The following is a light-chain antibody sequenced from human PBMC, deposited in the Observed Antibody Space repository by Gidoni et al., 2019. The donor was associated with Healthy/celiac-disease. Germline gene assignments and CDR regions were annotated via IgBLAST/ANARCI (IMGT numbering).Light chain of an antibody. J-gene: IGKJ1*01. Sequence: EIVMTQYPATLSVSPGERATLSCRASQSVSSNLAWYQQKPGQAPRLLIYGASTRATGIPARFSGSGSGTEFTLTLSSLQSEDFAVYYCQQYNNWLWTFGQGTKVEIK. CDR3: QQYNNWLWT. V-gene: IGKV3-15*01. CDR1: QSVSSN. CDR2: GAS.